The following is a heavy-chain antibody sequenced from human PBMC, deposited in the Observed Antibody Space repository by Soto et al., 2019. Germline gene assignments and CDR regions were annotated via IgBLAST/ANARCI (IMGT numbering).Heavy chain of an antibody. CDR2: MDPNSGST. CDR1: GYTFTPYA. Sequence: ASVKVSCKASGYTFTPYAINWVRQAPGQGPEWLGWMDPNSGSTGYAQNFQGRITMTSNISRNTAHMELSSLQSEDTAVYYCARERKFDFWRKGLDVWG. CDR3: ARERKFDFWRKGLDV. J-gene: IGHJ6*02. D-gene: IGHD3-3*01. V-gene: IGHV1-8*01.